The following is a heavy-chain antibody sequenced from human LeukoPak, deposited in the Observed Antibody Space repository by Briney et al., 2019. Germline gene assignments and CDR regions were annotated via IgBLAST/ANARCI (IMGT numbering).Heavy chain of an antibody. CDR2: ISNNGGYT. J-gene: IGHJ4*02. CDR3: ATSLGPLTEY. Sequence: GSLRLSCAASGFTFSSSAMSWVRQAPGKGLEWVSAISNNGGYTYYADSVQGRFTISRDNSKSTLCLQMNSLRAEDTALYYCATSLGPLTEYWGQGTLVTVSS. V-gene: IGHV3-23*01. D-gene: IGHD7-27*01. CDR1: GFTFSSSA.